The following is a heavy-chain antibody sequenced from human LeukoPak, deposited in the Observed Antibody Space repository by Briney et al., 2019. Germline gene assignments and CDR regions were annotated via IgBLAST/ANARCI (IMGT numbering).Heavy chain of an antibody. CDR3: ARVPATVKADY. D-gene: IGHD4-17*01. CDR2: INQDGSKK. V-gene: IGHV3-7*04. CDR1: GFTFNSYW. Sequence: PGGSLRLSCAASGFTFNSYWMSWVRQAPGKGLEWVANINQDGSKKYHVESVKGRFTISRDNAKSSLFLQMNSLRAEDTAVYYCARVPATVKADYWGQGTLVTVSS. J-gene: IGHJ4*02.